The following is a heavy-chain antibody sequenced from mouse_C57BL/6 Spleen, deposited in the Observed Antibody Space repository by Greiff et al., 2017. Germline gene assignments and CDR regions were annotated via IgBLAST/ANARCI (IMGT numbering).Heavy chain of an antibody. J-gene: IGHJ4*01. CDR3: ARDQTLAMDY. Sequence: EVKVVESGGGLVKPGGSLKLSCAASGFTFSSYAMSWVRQTPEKRLEWVATISDGGSYTYYPDNVKGRFTISRDNAKNNLYLQMSHLKSEDTAMYYCARDQTLAMDYWGQGTSVTVSS. CDR1: GFTFSSYA. CDR2: ISDGGSYT. V-gene: IGHV5-4*01.